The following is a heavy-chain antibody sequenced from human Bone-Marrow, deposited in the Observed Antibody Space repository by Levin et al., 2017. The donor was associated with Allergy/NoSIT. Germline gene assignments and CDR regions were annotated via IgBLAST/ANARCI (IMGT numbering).Heavy chain of an antibody. J-gene: IGHJ5*02. CDR2: IYNDRNGGGT. CDR1: GFIVSSDY. V-gene: IGHV3-53*01. Sequence: GESLKISCEVSGFIVSSDYMTWVRQAPGKGLEWVSLIYNDRNGGGTFYAGSVKGRFTISRDNSRNILYLQMNNLRVDDTAIYYCARHVWLDPWGQGTLVTVSS. CDR3: ARHVWLDP.